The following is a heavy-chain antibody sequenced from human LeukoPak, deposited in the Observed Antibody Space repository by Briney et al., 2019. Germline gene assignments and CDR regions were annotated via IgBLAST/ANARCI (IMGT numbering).Heavy chain of an antibody. CDR2: IGPGGDI. CDR3: ARRFDS. Sequence: GGSLRLSCVASGFSFTAYSMNWVRQAPGRGLEWISYIGPGGDIYYADSVTGRFTVSRDIAKNSLYRQMNGLRIEETAVYYCARRFDSSGQGTLVTVSS. V-gene: IGHV3-48*01. CDR1: GFSFTAYS. J-gene: IGHJ4*02.